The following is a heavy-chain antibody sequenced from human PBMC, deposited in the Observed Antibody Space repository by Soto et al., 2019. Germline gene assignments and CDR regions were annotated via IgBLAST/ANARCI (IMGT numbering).Heavy chain of an antibody. V-gene: IGHV4-34*01. D-gene: IGHD1-1*01. J-gene: IGHJ5*02. Sequence: QVQLQQWGAGLLKPSETLSLTCAVYGGSFSGYYWSWIRQPPGKGLEWIGEINHSGSTNYNPSLKSRVTISVDTSKNQFSLKLSSVTAADTAVYYCARGWHPNQHPKQLGNWFDPWGQGTLVTVSS. CDR3: ARGWHPNQHPKQLGNWFDP. CDR2: INHSGST. CDR1: GGSFSGYY.